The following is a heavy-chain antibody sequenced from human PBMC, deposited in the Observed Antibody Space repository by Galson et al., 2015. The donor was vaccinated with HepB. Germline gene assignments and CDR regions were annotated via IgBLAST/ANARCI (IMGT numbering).Heavy chain of an antibody. Sequence: SVKVSCKASGGTFSSYAISWVRQAPGQGLEWMGGIIPILGIANYAQKFQGRVTITADKSTSTAYMELSSLRSEDTAVYYCARGPADSKSWYSSSWYSLYVAVAGSGQGYYYYMDVWGKGTTVTDSS. CDR3: ARGPADSKSWYSSSWYSLYVAVAGSGQGYYYYMDV. D-gene: IGHD6-13*01. J-gene: IGHJ6*03. V-gene: IGHV1-69*10. CDR2: IIPILGIA. CDR1: GGTFSSYA.